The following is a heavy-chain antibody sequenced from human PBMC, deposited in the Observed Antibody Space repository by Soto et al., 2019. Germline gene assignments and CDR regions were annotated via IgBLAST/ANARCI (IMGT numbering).Heavy chain of an antibody. CDR1: GASISSDKW. CDR3: ASNPCGGGRCDTAFAI. Sequence: QVQLRESGPGLVKPSVTLSLTCAVSGASISSDKWWSWVRQPPGKGREWIGEVYHTGDTNYNPSLKSRVTMSMDKSNSQFSLKMTSVTAADTAVYFCASNPCGGGRCDTAFAIWGQGTTVTVSS. J-gene: IGHJ3*02. D-gene: IGHD2-15*01. CDR2: VYHTGDT. V-gene: IGHV4-4*02.